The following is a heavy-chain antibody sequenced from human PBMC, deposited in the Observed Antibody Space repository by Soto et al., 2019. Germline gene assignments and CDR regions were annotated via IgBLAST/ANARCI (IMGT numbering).Heavy chain of an antibody. CDR1: GFTFSSYA. J-gene: IGHJ4*02. CDR2: ISGSGGST. V-gene: IGHV3-23*01. D-gene: IGHD5-12*01. Sequence: GGSLRLSCAASGFTFSSYAMSWVCQAPGKGLEWVSAISGSGGSTYYADSVKGRFTISRDNSKNTLYLQMNSLRAEDTAVYYCAKSPGYSGYDYVLDYWGQGTLVTVSS. CDR3: AKSPGYSGYDYVLDY.